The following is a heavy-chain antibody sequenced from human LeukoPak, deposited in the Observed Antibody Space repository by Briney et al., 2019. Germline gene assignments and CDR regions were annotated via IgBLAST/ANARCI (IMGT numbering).Heavy chain of an antibody. CDR2: ISPSGGST. CDR3: AREGRGYCDSSGYYYGGNWFDP. CDR1: GYTFTSYY. J-gene: IGHJ5*02. V-gene: IGHV1-46*01. D-gene: IGHD3-22*01. Sequence: ASVKVSCKASGYTFTSYYMHWVRQAPGQGLEWMGIISPSGGSTSYAQKFQGRVTMTRDTSTSTVYMELSSPRSEDTAVYYCAREGRGYCDSSGYYYGGNWFDPWGQGTLVTASS.